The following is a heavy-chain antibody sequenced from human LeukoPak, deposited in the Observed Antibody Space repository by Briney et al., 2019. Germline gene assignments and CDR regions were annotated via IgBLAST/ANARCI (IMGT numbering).Heavy chain of an antibody. CDR3: ASKSSYSSGYWGDFFDY. CDR2: ISSSSSYI. Sequence: GGSLRLSCAASGFTFSSYSMNWVRQAPGKGLEWVSSISSSSSYIYYADSVKGRFTISRDNAKNSLYLQMNSLRAEDTAVYYCASKSSYSSGYWGDFFDYWGQGTLVTVSS. J-gene: IGHJ4*02. D-gene: IGHD3-22*01. V-gene: IGHV3-21*01. CDR1: GFTFSSYS.